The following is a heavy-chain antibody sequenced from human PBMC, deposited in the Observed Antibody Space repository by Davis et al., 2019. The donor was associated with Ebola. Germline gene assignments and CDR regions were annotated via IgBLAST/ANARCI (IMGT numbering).Heavy chain of an antibody. CDR3: AKAYCGGDCYSGYYYYGMDV. J-gene: IGHJ6*02. CDR1: GFTVSSNY. V-gene: IGHV3-53*01. CDR2: IYSGGST. Sequence: GESLKISCAASGFTVSSNYMSWVRQAPGKGLEWVSVIYSGGSTYYADSVKGRFTISRDNSKNTLYLQMNSLRAEDTAVYYCAKAYCGGDCYSGYYYYGMDVWGQGTTVTVSS. D-gene: IGHD2-21*02.